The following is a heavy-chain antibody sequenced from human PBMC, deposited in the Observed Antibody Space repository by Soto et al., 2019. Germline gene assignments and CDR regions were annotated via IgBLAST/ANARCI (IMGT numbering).Heavy chain of an antibody. CDR3: ARVVFGGVIVRRRAFDI. J-gene: IGHJ3*02. Sequence: GGSLRLSCGASGLTFSSYEMNWVRQAPGKGLEWVSYISSSGSTIYYADSVKGRFTISRDNAKNSLYLQMNSLRAEDTAVYYCARVVFGGVIVRRRAFDIWGQGTMVTVSS. CDR1: GLTFSSYE. V-gene: IGHV3-48*03. D-gene: IGHD3-16*02. CDR2: ISSSGSTI.